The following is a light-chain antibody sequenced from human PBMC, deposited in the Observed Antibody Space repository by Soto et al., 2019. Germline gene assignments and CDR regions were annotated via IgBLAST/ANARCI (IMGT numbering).Light chain of an antibody. CDR2: DVN. V-gene: IGLV2-14*03. J-gene: IGLJ3*02. Sequence: QSVLTQPASVSGSPGQSIAISCTGTRSDVGSRDSVSWYQHHPGKAPKLIIYDVNIRPSGVSHRFSGSKSGNAASLTISGLQAEDEADYSFASYTTTNTLVFGGGTKLTVL. CDR1: RSDVGSRDS. CDR3: ASYTTTNTLV.